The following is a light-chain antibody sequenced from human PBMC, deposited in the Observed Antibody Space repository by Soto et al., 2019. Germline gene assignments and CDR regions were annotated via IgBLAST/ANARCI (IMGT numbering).Light chain of an antibody. CDR1: QSVSSNY. J-gene: IGKJ4*01. Sequence: EIVLTQSPGTLSLSPGERVTLSCRASQSVSSNYLAWYQQKPGQAPRLLIYSASSRATGIPDRFSGSGSGTAFTLTINRLEPQDFAVYYYQQYGCSPRVTFGGGTKVYIK. V-gene: IGKV3-20*01. CDR2: SAS. CDR3: QQYGCSPRVT.